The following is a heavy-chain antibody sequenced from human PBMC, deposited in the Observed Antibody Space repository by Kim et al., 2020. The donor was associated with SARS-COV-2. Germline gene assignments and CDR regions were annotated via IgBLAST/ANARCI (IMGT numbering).Heavy chain of an antibody. CDR1: GFTVSYNY. D-gene: IGHD3-22*01. J-gene: IGHJ4*02. V-gene: IGHV3-53*01. Sequence: GGSLRLSCAASGFTVSYNYMSWVRQAPGKGLEWVSVIYSGGNAYYADSVKGRFTISRDNSKNMLYLQMNSLRVEDTAVYYCASYYYDSSVWTDYCGQGNL. CDR2: IYSGGNA. CDR3: ASYYYDSSVWTDY.